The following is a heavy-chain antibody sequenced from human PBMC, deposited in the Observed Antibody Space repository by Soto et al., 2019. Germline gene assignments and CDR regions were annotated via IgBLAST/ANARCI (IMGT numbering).Heavy chain of an antibody. Sequence: QVQLVQSGAEVKKPGSSVKVSCKASGGTFSSYAISWVRQAPGQGREWMGGFIPIFGTANYAQKLQGRVTITADEPTSTAYVELSSRRSEDTAVYYCARGARVTMVRGVPPTHYYYGIDVLGQGTTVTVSS. CDR2: FIPIFGTA. J-gene: IGHJ6*02. CDR3: ARGARVTMVRGVPPTHYYYGIDV. D-gene: IGHD3-10*01. CDR1: GGTFSSYA. V-gene: IGHV1-69*01.